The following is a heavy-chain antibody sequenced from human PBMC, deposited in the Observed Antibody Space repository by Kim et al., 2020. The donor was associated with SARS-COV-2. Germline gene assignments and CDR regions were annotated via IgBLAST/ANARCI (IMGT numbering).Heavy chain of an antibody. Sequence: ASVKVSCKASGYTFTSYGINWVRQAPGQGLEWMGWISGNNGNTKYAQKLQGRVTMTTDTSASTAYMELRSLKSDDTAVYYCARAFYGFGSSDCYDVFDYWGQGTPVTVSS. J-gene: IGHJ4*02. CDR3: ARAFYGFGSSDCYDVFDY. V-gene: IGHV1-18*01. CDR1: GYTFTSYG. CDR2: ISGNNGNT. D-gene: IGHD6-19*01.